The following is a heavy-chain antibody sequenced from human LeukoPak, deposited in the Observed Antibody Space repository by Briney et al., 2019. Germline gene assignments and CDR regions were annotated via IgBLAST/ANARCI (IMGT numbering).Heavy chain of an antibody. D-gene: IGHD1-26*01. CDR3: ASRLVGDTTVRFDY. CDR1: GFTFSSYS. V-gene: IGHV3-21*01. J-gene: IGHJ4*02. CDR2: ISSSSSYI. Sequence: GGSLRLSCAASGFTFSSYSMNWVRQAPGNGLEWVSSISSSSSYIYYADSVKGRFTISRDNAKNSLYLQMNSLRAEDTAVYYCASRLVGDTTVRFDYWGQGTLVTVSS.